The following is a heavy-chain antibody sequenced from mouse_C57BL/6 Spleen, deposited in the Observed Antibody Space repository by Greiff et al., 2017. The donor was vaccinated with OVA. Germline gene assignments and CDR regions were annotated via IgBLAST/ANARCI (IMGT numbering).Heavy chain of an antibody. CDR1: GYAFSSSW. Sequence: QVQLQQSGPELVKPGASVKISCKASGYAFSSSWMNWVKQRPGKGLEWIGRIYPGDGDTNYNGKFKGKATLTADKSSSTAYMQLSSLTSEDSAVYFCAIYYPFAYCGQGTLVTVSA. V-gene: IGHV1-82*01. CDR2: IYPGDGDT. CDR3: AIYYPFAY. J-gene: IGHJ3*01. D-gene: IGHD2-1*01.